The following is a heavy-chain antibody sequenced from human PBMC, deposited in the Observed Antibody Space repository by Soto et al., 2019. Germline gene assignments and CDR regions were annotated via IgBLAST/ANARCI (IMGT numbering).Heavy chain of an antibody. V-gene: IGHV1-69*04. CDR1: GGTFSSYT. CDR2: IIPILGIA. Sequence: SVKVSCKASGGTFSSYTISWVRQAPGQGLEWVGRIIPILGIANYAQKFQGRVTITADKSTSTAYMELSSLRSEDTAVYYCARDDQVVPAAISSWGQGTLVTVSS. J-gene: IGHJ4*02. CDR3: ARDDQVVPAAISS. D-gene: IGHD2-2*02.